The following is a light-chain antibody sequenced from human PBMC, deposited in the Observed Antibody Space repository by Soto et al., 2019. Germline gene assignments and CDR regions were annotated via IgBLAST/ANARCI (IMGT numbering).Light chain of an antibody. Sequence: EKVFTRSPATLPLSTGKKATLSCRANQRVSSCYFTRYQQKPGQAPRLLIYAASSRAPGLPDRLSGSGSGADCCLAISRRGSWDFAVFYCELYGGCPQALGRGTKVDI. CDR2: AAS. J-gene: IGKJ4*01. CDR3: ELYGGCPQA. CDR1: QRVSSCY. V-gene: IGKV3-20*01.